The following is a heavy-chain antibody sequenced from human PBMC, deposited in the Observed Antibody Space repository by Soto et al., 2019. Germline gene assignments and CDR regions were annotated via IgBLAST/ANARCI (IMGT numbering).Heavy chain of an antibody. CDR1: GVTFDDYA. Sequence: GGSLRLSCAASGVTFDDYAMHWVRQAPGKGLEWVSGTSWNSGSIGYADSVKGRFTISRDNAKNSLYLQMNSLRAEDTALYYCAKDGLLWFGELLNWFDPWGQGTLVTVSS. D-gene: IGHD3-10*01. CDR2: TSWNSGSI. V-gene: IGHV3-9*01. J-gene: IGHJ5*02. CDR3: AKDGLLWFGELLNWFDP.